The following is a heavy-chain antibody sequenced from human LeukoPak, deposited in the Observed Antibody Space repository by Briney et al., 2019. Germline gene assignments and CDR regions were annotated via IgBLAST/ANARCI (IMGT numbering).Heavy chain of an antibody. V-gene: IGHV4-59*11. J-gene: IGHJ6*03. Sequence: PSETLSLTCTVSGGSISSHYWSWIRQPPGKGLEWIGYIYYSGSTNYNPSLKSRVTISVDTSKNQFSLKLSSVTAADTAVYYCARGRFLEWLFADYYYMDVWGKGTTVTVSS. CDR3: ARGRFLEWLFADYYYMDV. CDR1: GGSISSHY. CDR2: IYYSGST. D-gene: IGHD3-3*01.